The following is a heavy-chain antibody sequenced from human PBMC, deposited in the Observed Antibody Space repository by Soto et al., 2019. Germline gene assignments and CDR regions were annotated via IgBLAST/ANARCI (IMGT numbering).Heavy chain of an antibody. J-gene: IGHJ5*02. V-gene: IGHV1-69*02. D-gene: IGHD3-10*01. CDR1: GAIFVSYT. Sequence: QVQLVQSGAEVKKPGSPVKVSCKASGAIFVSYTITWVRQAPGQGLEWMGKITPILAVTHYAQKFQGRVTIPADKATSTAYMEVSSLTSEDTAVYCCAVEDYSGSGSHFGGFDPWGQGTLVTVSS. CDR3: AVEDYSGSGSHFGGFDP. CDR2: ITPILAVT.